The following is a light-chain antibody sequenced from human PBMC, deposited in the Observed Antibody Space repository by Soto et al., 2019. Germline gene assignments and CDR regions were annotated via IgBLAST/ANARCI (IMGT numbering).Light chain of an antibody. J-gene: IGKJ1*01. CDR1: QSVSSSY. V-gene: IGKV3-20*01. CDR3: QYYGASPQT. CDR2: DAS. Sequence: EIALTQSPDTLSLSLGERATLSCRASQSVSSSYLAWYRQKPGQAPRLLIYDASSRATGIPDRFTGSGSGTDFTLTITRLEPEDSAVYYCQYYGASPQTFGQGTKVDIK.